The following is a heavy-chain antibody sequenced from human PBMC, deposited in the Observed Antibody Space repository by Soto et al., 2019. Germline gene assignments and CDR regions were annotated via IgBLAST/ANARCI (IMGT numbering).Heavy chain of an antibody. CDR1: GFTFSSYS. V-gene: IGHV3-21*01. CDR3: ARLLRFTQYYFDY. CDR2: ISSSSSYI. D-gene: IGHD3-3*01. Sequence: GGSLRLSCAASGFTFSSYSMNWVRQAPGKGLEWVSSISSSSSYIYYAASMKGEFTISRDNAKNSLYLQMNSLRAEDTAVYYWARLLRFTQYYFDYWGQGTLVTVSS. J-gene: IGHJ4*02.